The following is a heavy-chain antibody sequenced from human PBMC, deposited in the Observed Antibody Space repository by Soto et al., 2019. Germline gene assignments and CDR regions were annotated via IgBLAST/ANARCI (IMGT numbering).Heavy chain of an antibody. CDR1: GYTFTSYD. D-gene: IGHD3-3*01. CDR2: MNPNSGNT. CDR3: ARGITIFGVVDP. Sequence: QVQLVQSGAEVKKPGASVKVSCKASGYTFTSYDINWVRQATGQGLEWMGWMNPNSGNTGYAQKFQGRVTMTRNTSISTDYMELSSLRSEYTAVYYCARGITIFGVVDPGGQGTLVTVSS. J-gene: IGHJ5*02. V-gene: IGHV1-8*01.